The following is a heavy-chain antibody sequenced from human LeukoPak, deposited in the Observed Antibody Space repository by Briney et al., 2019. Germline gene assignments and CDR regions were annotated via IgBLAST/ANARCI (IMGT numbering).Heavy chain of an antibody. Sequence: ASVKVSCKASGYTFTSYGISWVRQASGQGREWMGWISAYNGNTNYAQKLQGRVTMTTDTSTSTAYMELRSLRSDDTAVYYCARELGEYYYYMDVWGKGTTVAVSS. CDR1: GYTFTSYG. CDR2: ISAYNGNT. CDR3: ARELGEYYYYMDV. D-gene: IGHD2/OR15-2a*01. V-gene: IGHV1-18*01. J-gene: IGHJ6*03.